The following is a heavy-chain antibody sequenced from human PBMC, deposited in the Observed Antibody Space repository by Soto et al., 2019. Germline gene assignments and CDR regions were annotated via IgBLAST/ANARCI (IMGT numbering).Heavy chain of an antibody. J-gene: IGHJ5*02. V-gene: IGHV4-38-2*01. CDR3: ARSTPHYDFWSGYSEYNWFDP. D-gene: IGHD3-3*01. Sequence: PSETLSLTCAVSGYSISSGYYWGWIRQPPGKGLEWIGSIYHSGSTYYNPSLKSRVTISVDTSKNQFSLKLSSVTAADTAVYYCARSTPHYDFWSGYSEYNWFDPWGQGTLVTVSS. CDR1: GYSISSGYY. CDR2: IYHSGST.